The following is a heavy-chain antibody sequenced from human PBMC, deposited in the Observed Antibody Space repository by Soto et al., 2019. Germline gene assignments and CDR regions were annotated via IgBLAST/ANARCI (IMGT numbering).Heavy chain of an antibody. Sequence: EVQLLESGGGLVQPGGSLRLSCAASGFTFSSYAMSWVRQAPGKGLEWVSAISGSGGSTYYADSVKGRFTISRDNSKNTLYLQMNSLRAEDTAVYYCAKDLGTMFRGRFNWFDPWGQGTLVTVSS. CDR1: GFTFSSYA. V-gene: IGHV3-23*01. CDR3: AKDLGTMFRGRFNWFDP. D-gene: IGHD3-10*01. J-gene: IGHJ5*02. CDR2: ISGSGGST.